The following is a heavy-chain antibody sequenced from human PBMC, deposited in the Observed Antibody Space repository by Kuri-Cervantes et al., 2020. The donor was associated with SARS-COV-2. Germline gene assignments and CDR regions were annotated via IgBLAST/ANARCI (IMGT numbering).Heavy chain of an antibody. Sequence: LSLTCAASGFTFSSYGMHWVRQAPGKGLEWVAVISYDANNEYYTDSVKGRFTISRDNPKKTLYLQMNNLRPEDTAVYYCAKESWVVTAIRGGFDIWGQGTMVTVSS. J-gene: IGHJ3*02. CDR2: ISYDANNE. CDR1: GFTFSSYG. D-gene: IGHD2-21*02. V-gene: IGHV3-30*18. CDR3: AKESWVVTAIRGGFDI.